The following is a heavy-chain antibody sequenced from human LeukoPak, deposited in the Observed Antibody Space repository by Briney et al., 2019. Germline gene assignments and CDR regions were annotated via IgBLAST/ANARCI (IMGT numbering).Heavy chain of an antibody. CDR2: VNHSGST. CDR3: ARGRTSRSDSSLGY. D-gene: IGHD3-22*01. V-gene: IGHV4-34*01. J-gene: IGHJ4*02. CDR1: GGSFSGYY. Sequence: SETPSLTCAVYGGSFSGYYWSWIRQPPGKGLEWIGDVNHSGSTDYNPSLRSRVTISVDTSKNQFSLRLTSVTAADTAVYYCARGRTSRSDSSLGYWGQGTLVTVSS.